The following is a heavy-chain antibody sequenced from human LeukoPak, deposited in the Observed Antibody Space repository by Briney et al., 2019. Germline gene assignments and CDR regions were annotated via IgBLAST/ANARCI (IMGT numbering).Heavy chain of an antibody. J-gene: IGHJ4*02. CDR1: GGSFSGYY. V-gene: IGHV4-34*01. D-gene: IGHD3-22*01. CDR2: INHSGST. Sequence: PSETLSLTCAVYGGSFSGYYWSWIRQPPGKGLEWIGEINHSGSTNYNPSLKSRVTISVDTSKNQFSLKLSSVTAADTAVYYCARGGGSKDSSGYYYFDYWGQGTLVTVSS. CDR3: ARGGGSKDSSGYYYFDY.